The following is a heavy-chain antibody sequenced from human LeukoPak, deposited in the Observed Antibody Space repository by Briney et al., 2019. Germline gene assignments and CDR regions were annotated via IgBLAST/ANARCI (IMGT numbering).Heavy chain of an antibody. J-gene: IGHJ3*02. Sequence: GASVKVSCKASGYTFTGYYMHWVRQAPGQGLEWMGWINPNSGGTNYAQKFQGRVTMTRDTSISTAYMELSRLRSDDTAVYYCARAPKLTGEVGAFDIWGQGTMVTVSS. CDR1: GYTFTGYY. V-gene: IGHV1-2*02. D-gene: IGHD7-27*01. CDR3: ARAPKLTGEVGAFDI. CDR2: INPNSGGT.